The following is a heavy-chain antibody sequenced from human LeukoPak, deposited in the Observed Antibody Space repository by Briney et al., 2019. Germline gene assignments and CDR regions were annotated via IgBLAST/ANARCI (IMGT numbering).Heavy chain of an antibody. D-gene: IGHD3-22*01. J-gene: IGHJ4*02. CDR2: ISGRDCSGLST. CDR1: GFTFDDYG. CDR3: AKVQGRQNYYDSSGYLGSRLYYFDC. V-gene: IGHV3-23*01. Sequence: PGGSLRLSCGASGFTFDDYGMSWVRQAPGKGLAWVSAISGRDCSGLSTYYADSVKGRFTISRDNSKNTLYLQMNSLRAEDTAVYYCAKVQGRQNYYDSSGYLGSRLYYFDCWGQGTLVTVSS.